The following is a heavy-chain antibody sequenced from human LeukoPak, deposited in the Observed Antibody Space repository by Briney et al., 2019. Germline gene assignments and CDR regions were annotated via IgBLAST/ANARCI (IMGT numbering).Heavy chain of an antibody. V-gene: IGHV4-34*01. CDR2: INHSGST. Sequence: PSETLSLTCAVYGGSFSGYYWSWIRQPPGKGLEWIGEINHSGSTNYNPSLKSRVTISVDTSKNQFSLKLSSVTAADTAVYYCARHRPNYYDSSGYYYSSRRAGWFDPWGQGTLVTVSS. CDR3: ARHRPNYYDSSGYYYSSRRAGWFDP. CDR1: GGSFSGYY. D-gene: IGHD3-22*01. J-gene: IGHJ5*02.